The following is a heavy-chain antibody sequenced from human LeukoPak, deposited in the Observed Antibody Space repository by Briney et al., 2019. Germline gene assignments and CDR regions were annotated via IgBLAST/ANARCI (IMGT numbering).Heavy chain of an antibody. CDR1: GXSFSGYY. CDR3: AAQYSGYVRLDY. V-gene: IGHV4-34*01. J-gene: IGHJ4*02. D-gene: IGHD5-12*01. CDR2: ISHSGST. Sequence: SETLSLTCAVYGXSFSGYYGSWIRQPPGKGLEWIGEISHSGSTNYNPSLKSRVTISVDTSKNQFSLKLSSVTAADTAVYYCAAQYSGYVRLDYWGQGTLVTVSS.